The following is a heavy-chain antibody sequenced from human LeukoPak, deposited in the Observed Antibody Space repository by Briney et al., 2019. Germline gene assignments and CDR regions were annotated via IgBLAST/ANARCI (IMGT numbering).Heavy chain of an antibody. CDR3: ARRPELRPFDY. D-gene: IGHD1-7*01. Sequence: SETLSLTCTVSGGSISSSSYYWSWIRQPPGKGLEWIGEINHSGSTNYNPSLKSRVTISVDTSKNQFSLKLSSVTAADTAVYYCARRPELRPFDYWGQGTLVTVSS. CDR2: INHSGST. J-gene: IGHJ4*02. CDR1: GGSISSSSYY. V-gene: IGHV4-39*07.